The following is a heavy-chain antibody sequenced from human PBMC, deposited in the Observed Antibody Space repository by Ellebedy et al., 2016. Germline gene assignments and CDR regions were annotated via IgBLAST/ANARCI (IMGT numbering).Heavy chain of an antibody. CDR3: ASITMIGGGMDV. CDR2: ITPFNGNT. V-gene: IGHV1-45*02. J-gene: IGHJ6*02. CDR1: GYTFTYRY. Sequence: SVKVSXXASGYTFTYRYLHWVRQAPGQALEWMGWITPFNGNTNYAQKFQDRVTITRDRSMSTAYMELSSLRSEDTAMYYCASITMIGGGMDVWGQGTTVTVSS. D-gene: IGHD3-22*01.